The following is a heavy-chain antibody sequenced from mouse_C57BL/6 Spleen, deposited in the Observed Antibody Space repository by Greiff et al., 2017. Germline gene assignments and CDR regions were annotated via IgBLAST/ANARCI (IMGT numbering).Heavy chain of an antibody. J-gene: IGHJ2*01. CDR1: GFTFTDYY. CDR2: IDPEDGDT. CDR3: TTCRRGDFDY. Sequence: EVQLQQSGAELVRPGASVKLSCTASGFTFTDYYMHWVKQRPEQGLEWIGRIDPEDGDTEYAPKFQGKATMTADTSSNTAYLQLSSLTSEDTAVYYSTTCRRGDFDYWGQGTTLTVSS. V-gene: IGHV14-1*01.